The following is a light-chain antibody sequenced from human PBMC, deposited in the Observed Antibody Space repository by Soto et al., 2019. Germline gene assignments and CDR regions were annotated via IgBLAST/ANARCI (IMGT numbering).Light chain of an antibody. J-gene: IGLJ2*01. Sequence: QSALTQPASVSGSPGQSITISCIGTSSDVAYYDYVSWYQQHPGKAPKLIIYEVNNRPSGVSHRFSGSKSDNTASLTISGLQAEDEADYYCSSYTSSRNVVFGGGTKLTVL. CDR2: EVN. CDR3: SSYTSSRNVV. CDR1: SSDVAYYDY. V-gene: IGLV2-14*01.